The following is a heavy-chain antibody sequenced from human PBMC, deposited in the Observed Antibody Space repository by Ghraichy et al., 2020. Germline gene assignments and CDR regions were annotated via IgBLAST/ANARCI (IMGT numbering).Heavy chain of an antibody. CDR2: IYYSGSS. V-gene: IGHV4-39*01. CDR3: ARLIPDIVVVPTARGWFDP. Sequence: SKTLSLTCTVSGGSISSSSYYWGWIRQPPGKGLEWIGSIYYSGSSYYNPSLKSRVTISVDTSKNQLSLKLSSVTAADTAVYYCARLIPDIVVVPTARGWFDPWGQGTLVTVSS. D-gene: IGHD2-2*01. J-gene: IGHJ5*02. CDR1: GGSISSSSYY.